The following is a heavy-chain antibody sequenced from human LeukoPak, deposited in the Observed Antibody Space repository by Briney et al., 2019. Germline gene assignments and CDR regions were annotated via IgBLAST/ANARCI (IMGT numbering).Heavy chain of an antibody. J-gene: IGHJ3*02. CDR2: IKQDGSDK. CDR3: ARAKNRVKTIRDFFNI. D-gene: IGHD2-21*01. V-gene: IGHV3-7*01. Sequence: PGGSLRLSCAASGFSFSSYWMSWVRQAPGKGLEWVANIKQDGSDKKYVDSVKGRFTISRDNAKNSLYLQMNRLRADDTAVYYCARAKNRVKTIRDFFNIWGKGKMVPVSS. CDR1: GFSFSSYW.